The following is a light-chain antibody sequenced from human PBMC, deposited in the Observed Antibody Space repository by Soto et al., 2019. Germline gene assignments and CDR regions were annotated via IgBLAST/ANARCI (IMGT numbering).Light chain of an antibody. CDR1: SSDVGGYNY. CDR2: DVS. V-gene: IGLV2-14*01. J-gene: IGLJ1*01. CDR3: SLYTSISYV. Sequence: QSALTQPASVSGSPGQSITISCPGTSSDVGGYNYVSWDQQHPGKAPKLMIYDVSNRPSGVSTRFSGSKSGNTASLTISGLQAEDEAESYFSLYTSISYVFGTGTKVPV.